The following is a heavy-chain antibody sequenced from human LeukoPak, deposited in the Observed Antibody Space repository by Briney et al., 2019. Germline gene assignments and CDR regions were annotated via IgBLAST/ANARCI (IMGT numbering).Heavy chain of an antibody. CDR3: ARVLGSELLYWFDP. Sequence: SETLSLTCTVSGGSISSYYWSWIRQPAGKGLEWIGRIYTSGSTNYNPSLKSRVTMSVDTSKNQFSLKLSSVTAADTAVYYCARVLGSELLYWFDPWGQGTLVTVSS. CDR1: GGSISSYY. D-gene: IGHD1-26*01. V-gene: IGHV4-4*07. J-gene: IGHJ5*02. CDR2: IYTSGST.